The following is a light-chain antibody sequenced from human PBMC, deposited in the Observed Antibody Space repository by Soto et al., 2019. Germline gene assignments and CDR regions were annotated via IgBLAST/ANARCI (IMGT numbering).Light chain of an antibody. V-gene: IGLV2-18*02. J-gene: IGLJ1*01. Sequence: QSALTQPPSVSGSPGQSVTISCTGTSSDVGSYNRVSWYQQPPGTAPKLKIYEVSNRPSGVPDRFSGSKSDNTASLTISGLQAEYEADYYCSSYTSSDSYVFGTGTKLTVL. CDR1: SSDVGSYNR. CDR2: EVS. CDR3: SSYTSSDSYV.